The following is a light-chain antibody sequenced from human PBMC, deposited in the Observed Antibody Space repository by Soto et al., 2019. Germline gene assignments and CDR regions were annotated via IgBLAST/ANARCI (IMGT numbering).Light chain of an antibody. J-gene: IGKJ1*01. Sequence: DIQMTQSPSSLSASVGDRVTITCRASQRVSTYLNWYHQKPGKAPKLLIYSASSLQSGVPSRFSGSGSGTDFTLTISSLQPEDFATYYCQQTYTTPQPYGPGTRVEI. V-gene: IGKV1-39*01. CDR3: QQTYTTPQP. CDR2: SAS. CDR1: QRVSTY.